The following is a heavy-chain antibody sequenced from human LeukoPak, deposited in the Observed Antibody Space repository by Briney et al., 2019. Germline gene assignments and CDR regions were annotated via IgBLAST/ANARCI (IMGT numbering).Heavy chain of an antibody. CDR3: ARGSSMVITTLSDY. J-gene: IGHJ4*02. Sequence: GGSLRLSCAASGFTFSSYWMSWVRQAPGKGLEWVANIKQDGSEKYYVDSVKGRFTISRDNAKNSLYLQMNSLSAEDTAVYYCARGSSMVITTLSDYWGQGTLVTVSS. D-gene: IGHD3-22*01. CDR1: GFTFSSYW. V-gene: IGHV3-7*01. CDR2: IKQDGSEK.